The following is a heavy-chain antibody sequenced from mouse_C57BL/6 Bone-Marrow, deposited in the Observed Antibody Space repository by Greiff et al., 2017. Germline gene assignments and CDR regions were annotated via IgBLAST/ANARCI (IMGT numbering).Heavy chain of an antibody. CDR3: ARTFTTVVAWYFDV. D-gene: IGHD1-1*01. J-gene: IGHJ1*03. CDR1: GFTFSDYG. V-gene: IGHV5-17*01. Sequence: EVMLVESGGGLVKPGGSLKLSCAASGFTFSDYGMHWVRQAPEKGLEWVAYISSGSSTIYYADTVKGRFTISRDNAKNTLFLQMTSLRSEDTAMYYCARTFTTVVAWYFDVWGTGTTVTVSS. CDR2: ISSGSSTI.